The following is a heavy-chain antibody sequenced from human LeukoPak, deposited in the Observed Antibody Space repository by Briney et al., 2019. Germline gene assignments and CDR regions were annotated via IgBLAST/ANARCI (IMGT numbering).Heavy chain of an antibody. CDR1: GSAFGSYA. Sequence: GGSLRLSCTASGSAFGSYAMSWVRQAPGKGLEWVGRIRSEADGGTLDYAALVKGRFTISRDASKNTLYLQMNSLKTEDTAVYYCTTVIMGTPKDDYWGQGTLVTVSS. CDR2: IRSEADGGTL. V-gene: IGHV3-15*01. CDR3: TTVIMGTPKDDY. J-gene: IGHJ4*02. D-gene: IGHD4-23*01.